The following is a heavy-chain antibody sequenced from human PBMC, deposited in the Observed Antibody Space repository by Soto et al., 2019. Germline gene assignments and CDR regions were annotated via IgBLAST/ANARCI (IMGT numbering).Heavy chain of an antibody. CDR2: INPNSGGT. CDR3: AIALYEEYSSSWSFDY. D-gene: IGHD6-13*01. CDR1: GYTFTGYY. Sequence: QVQLVQSGAEVKKPGASVKVSCKASGYTFTGYYMHWVRQAPGQGLEWMGWINPNSGGTNYAQKFQGRVTMTRDTSISTAYMELSRLRSNDTAVYYCAIALYEEYSSSWSFDYCGQGTLVTVSS. V-gene: IGHV1-2*02. J-gene: IGHJ4*02.